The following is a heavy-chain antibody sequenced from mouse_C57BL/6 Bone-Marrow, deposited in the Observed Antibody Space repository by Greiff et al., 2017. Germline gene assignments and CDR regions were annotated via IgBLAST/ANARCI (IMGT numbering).Heavy chain of an antibody. D-gene: IGHD3-1*01. CDR3: ARSRGLRTAWFAY. V-gene: IGHV1-82*01. CDR1: GYAFSSSW. Sequence: QVQLQQSGPELVKPGASVKISCKASGYAFSSSWMNWVKQRPGKGLEWIGQIYPGDGDTNYNGKFKGKATLTADKSSSTAYMQLSSLTSEDSEVYFCARSRGLRTAWFAYWGQGTLVTVSA. J-gene: IGHJ3*01. CDR2: IYPGDGDT.